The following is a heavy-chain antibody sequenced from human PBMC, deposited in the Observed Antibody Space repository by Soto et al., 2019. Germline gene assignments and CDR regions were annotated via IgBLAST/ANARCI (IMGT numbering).Heavy chain of an antibody. D-gene: IGHD3-22*01. CDR3: ARGTRDYFDTTGPGYGMDV. J-gene: IGHJ6*02. Sequence: QVQLKESGPGLVKPSGTLSLTCAVSGVSISSTHWWSWVRQPPGKGLEFIGEIYHSGDTNYNPSLRSRVIISVDKSKNQFSLKLNSVTAADTAVYYCARGTRDYFDTTGPGYGMDVWGQGTTVTVSS. CDR1: GVSISSTHW. V-gene: IGHV4-4*02. CDR2: IYHSGDT.